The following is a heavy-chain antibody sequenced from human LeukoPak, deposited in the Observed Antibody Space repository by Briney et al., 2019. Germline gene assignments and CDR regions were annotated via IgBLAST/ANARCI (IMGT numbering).Heavy chain of an antibody. CDR1: GGSISSSSYY. J-gene: IGHJ6*03. CDR2: ISYSGST. V-gene: IGHV4-39*01. Sequence: SETLSLTCTVSGGSISSSSYYWGWIRQPPGKGLEWIGSISYSGSTYYNPSLKSRVTISLDTSKNQFSLKLSSVTAADTAVYYCARQEGYTLTTTYYYYYMDVWGKGTTVTVSS. CDR3: ARQEGYTLTTTYYYYYMDV. D-gene: IGHD4-11*01.